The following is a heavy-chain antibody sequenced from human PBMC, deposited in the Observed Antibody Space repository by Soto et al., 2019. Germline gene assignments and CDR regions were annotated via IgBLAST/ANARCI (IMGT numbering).Heavy chain of an antibody. D-gene: IGHD6-19*01. J-gene: IGHJ3*02. CDR1: GFSLSNARMG. Sequence: SGPTLVNPTETLTLTCTVSGFSLSNARMGVSWIRQPPGKALEWLAHIFSNDEKSYSTSLKSRLTISKDTSKSQVVLTMTNMDPVDTATYYCARIRGSGWLFYDAFDIWGQGTRVTV. CDR2: IFSNDEK. CDR3: ARIRGSGWLFYDAFDI. V-gene: IGHV2-26*01.